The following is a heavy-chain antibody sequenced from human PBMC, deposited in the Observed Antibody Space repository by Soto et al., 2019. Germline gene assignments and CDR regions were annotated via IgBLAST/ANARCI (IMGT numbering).Heavy chain of an antibody. CDR3: ARAFGSSTLGVGDAFDI. CDR2: ISSSSSYI. D-gene: IGHD2-8*01. CDR1: GFTFSSYS. Sequence: GGSLRLSCAASGFTFSSYSMNWVRQAPGKGLEWVSSISSSSSYIYYADSVKGRFTISRDNAKNSLYLQMNSLRAEDTAVYYCARAFGSSTLGVGDAFDIWGQGTMVTVSS. J-gene: IGHJ3*02. V-gene: IGHV3-21*01.